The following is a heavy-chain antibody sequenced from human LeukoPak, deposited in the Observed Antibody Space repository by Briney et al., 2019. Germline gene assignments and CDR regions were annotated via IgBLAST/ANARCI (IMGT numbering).Heavy chain of an antibody. CDR3: ARVYFDWLLYYYYMDV. CDR2: IKQDGSEK. CDR1: GFTFSSYW. Sequence: GGSLRPSCAASGFTFSSYWMSWVRQAPGKGLEWVANIKQDGSEKYYVDSVRGRFTISRDNAKNSLYLQMNSLRAEDTAVYYCARVYFDWLLYYYYMDVWGKGTTVTISS. J-gene: IGHJ6*03. D-gene: IGHD3-9*01. V-gene: IGHV3-7*01.